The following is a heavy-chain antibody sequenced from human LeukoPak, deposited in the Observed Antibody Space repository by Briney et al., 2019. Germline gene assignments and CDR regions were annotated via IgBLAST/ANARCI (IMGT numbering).Heavy chain of an antibody. CDR2: TYYRSKWYN. Sequence: SQTLSLTCAISGDSVSSNSAAWNWIRQSPSRGLEWLGRTYYRSKWYNDYAVSVKSRITINPDTSKNQFSLQLNSVTPEDTAVYYCAREVIYSSSWYDWYYYGMDVWGQGTTVTVSS. CDR3: AREVIYSSSWYDWYYYGMDV. CDR1: GDSVSSNSAA. V-gene: IGHV6-1*01. J-gene: IGHJ6*02. D-gene: IGHD6-13*01.